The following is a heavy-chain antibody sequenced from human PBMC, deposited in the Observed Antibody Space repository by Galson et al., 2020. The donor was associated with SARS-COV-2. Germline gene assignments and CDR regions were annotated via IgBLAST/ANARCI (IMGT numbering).Heavy chain of an antibody. J-gene: IGHJ6*02. D-gene: IGHD2-2*01. Sequence: GGSLRLSCAASGFTFSSYWMSWVRQAPGKGLEWVANIKQDGSEKYYVDSVKGRFTISRDNAKNSLYLQMNSLRAEDTAVYYCARGGKYQLRFRYYYYDGMDVWGQGTTVTVSS. CDR2: IKQDGSEK. CDR3: ARGGKYQLRFRYYYYDGMDV. V-gene: IGHV3-7*01. CDR1: GFTFSSYW.